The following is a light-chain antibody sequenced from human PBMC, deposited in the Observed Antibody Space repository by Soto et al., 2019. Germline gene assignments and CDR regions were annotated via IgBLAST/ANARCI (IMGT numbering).Light chain of an antibody. CDR2: AAS. CDR3: QQVNGYPRDIT. J-gene: IGKJ4*01. Sequence: DIQMTQSPSSLSASVGDRVTITCRASQSISSYLNWYQQKPGKAPKLLIYAASTLQSGVPSRFSGSGSGTDFTLTISSLQPEDFATYYCQQVNGYPRDITFGGATRVEI. CDR1: QSISSY. V-gene: IGKV1-39*01.